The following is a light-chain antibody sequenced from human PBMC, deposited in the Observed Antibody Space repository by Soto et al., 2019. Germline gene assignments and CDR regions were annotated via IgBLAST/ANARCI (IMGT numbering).Light chain of an antibody. V-gene: IGKV3-15*01. CDR2: GAS. CDR3: QQYNTWHPKLA. J-gene: IGKJ1*01. Sequence: VVTQSPATLSVFPGETATLSCRSSQSVSSDLAWYQQRPGQAPRPLIYGASTSATGIPARFRGSGSGTEYRLTISSMQSEDFATYYCQQYNTWHPKLAFGRGTKVEIK. CDR1: QSVSSD.